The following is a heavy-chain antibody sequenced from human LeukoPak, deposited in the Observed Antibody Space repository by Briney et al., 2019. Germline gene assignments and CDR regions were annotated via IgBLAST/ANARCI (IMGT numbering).Heavy chain of an antibody. CDR2: INAGNGNT. J-gene: IGHJ6*04. CDR3: ARELGDILTGYTAPYYYYGMDV. D-gene: IGHD3-9*01. V-gene: IGHV1-3*01. Sequence: ASVKVSCKASGYTFTSYAMHWVRQASGQRLEWMGWINAGNGNTKYSQKFQGRVTITRDTSASTAYMELSSLRSEDTAVYYCARELGDILTGYTAPYYYYGMDVWGKGTTVTVSS. CDR1: GYTFTSYA.